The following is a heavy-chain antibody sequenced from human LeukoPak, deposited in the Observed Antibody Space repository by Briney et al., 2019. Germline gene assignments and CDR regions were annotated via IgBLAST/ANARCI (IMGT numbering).Heavy chain of an antibody. CDR2: ISGSGSTR. CDR1: GFTFSSYE. Sequence: GSLRLSCAASGFTFSSYEMNWVRQAPGKGLEWVSYISGSGSTRYYADSVKGRFTVSRDNAKNSLDLQMNSLRAEDTAVYYCARKQNCDYWGQGTLVTVSS. V-gene: IGHV3-48*03. CDR3: ARKQNCDY. J-gene: IGHJ4*02.